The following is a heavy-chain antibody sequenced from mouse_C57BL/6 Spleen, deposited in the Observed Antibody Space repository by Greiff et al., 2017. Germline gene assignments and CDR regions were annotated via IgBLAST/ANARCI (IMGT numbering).Heavy chain of an antibody. CDR1: GYTFTSYW. D-gene: IGHD3-1*01. V-gene: IGHV1-69*01. J-gene: IGHJ4*01. CDR3: ARGGAPLYAMDY. Sequence: QVQLQQPGAELVMPGASVKLSCKASGYTFTSYWMHWVKQRPGQGLEWIGEIDPSDSYTNYNQKFKGKSTLTVDKSSGTAYMQLSSLTSEDSAVYYGARGGAPLYAMDYWGQGTSVTVSS. CDR2: IDPSDSYT.